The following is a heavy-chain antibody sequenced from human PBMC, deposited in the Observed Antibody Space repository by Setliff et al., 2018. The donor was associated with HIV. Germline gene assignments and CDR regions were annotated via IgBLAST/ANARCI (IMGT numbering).Heavy chain of an antibody. Sequence: PGGSLRLSCAASGFTFSSYAMSWVRQAPGKGLEWVSAISSGIGTTYYADSVKGRFTISRDNSKDTLYLQMNSLRAEDTAVYYCAKDGYSDYLNSYFDYWGQGTLVTVSS. CDR1: GFTFSSYA. V-gene: IGHV3-23*01. CDR2: ISSGIGTT. D-gene: IGHD4-17*01. CDR3: AKDGYSDYLNSYFDY. J-gene: IGHJ4*02.